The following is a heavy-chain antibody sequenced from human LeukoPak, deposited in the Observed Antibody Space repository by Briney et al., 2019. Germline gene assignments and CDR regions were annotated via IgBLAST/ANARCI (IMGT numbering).Heavy chain of an antibody. CDR3: ARDQTGLNWFDP. V-gene: IGHV1-8*01. CDR2: MNPNSGNT. CDR1: GYTFTSYD. D-gene: IGHD2-2*01. J-gene: IGHJ5*02. Sequence: ASVKVSCKASGYTFTSYDINWVRQANRPGNEWMGWMNPNSGNTGYAQKFQGRVTMTRNTSISTAYMELSSLRSEDTAVYYCARDQTGLNWFDPWGQGTLVTVSS.